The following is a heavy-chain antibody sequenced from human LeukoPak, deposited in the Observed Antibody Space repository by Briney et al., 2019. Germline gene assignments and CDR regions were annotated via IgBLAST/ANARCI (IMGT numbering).Heavy chain of an antibody. CDR3: ARLMTMPSFDY. J-gene: IGHJ4*02. CDR1: GFPFINHW. V-gene: IGHV3-7*03. Sequence: GGSLRLSCAASGFPFINHWMSWVGQAPGKGLESVANIKQDGSDKYYVDSVKGRFTISRDNAKNSLYLQMNSLRAEDTAVYYCARLMTMPSFDYWGQGTLVTVAS. CDR2: IKQDGSDK. D-gene: IGHD4/OR15-4a*01.